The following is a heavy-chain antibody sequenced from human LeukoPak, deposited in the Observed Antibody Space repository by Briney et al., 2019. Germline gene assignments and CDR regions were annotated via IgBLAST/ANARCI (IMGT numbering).Heavy chain of an antibody. D-gene: IGHD4-17*01. V-gene: IGHV1-24*01. CDR2: FDPEDGET. Sequence: ASVKVSCKVSGYTLTELSMHWVRQAPGKGLEWMGGFDPEDGETIYAQKFQGSVTMTRDTSISTAYMELTRLNSDDTAVYYCAKNMGYGDYWYFDLWGRGTLVTVSS. J-gene: IGHJ2*01. CDR1: GYTLTELS. CDR3: AKNMGYGDYWYFDL.